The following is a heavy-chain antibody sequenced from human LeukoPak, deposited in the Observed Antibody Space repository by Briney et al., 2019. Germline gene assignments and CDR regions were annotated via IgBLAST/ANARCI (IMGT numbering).Heavy chain of an antibody. CDR3: AKGLGNYYDSSGYYDYFDY. Sequence: GGSLRLSCAASGFTCSSYAMSWVGQAPGKGLEWVSAISGSGGSTYYADSVKGRFTISRDNSKNTLYLQMNSLRAEDTAVYYCAKGLGNYYDSSGYYDYFDYWGQGTLVTVSS. CDR1: GFTCSSYA. J-gene: IGHJ4*02. CDR2: ISGSGGST. V-gene: IGHV3-23*01. D-gene: IGHD3-22*01.